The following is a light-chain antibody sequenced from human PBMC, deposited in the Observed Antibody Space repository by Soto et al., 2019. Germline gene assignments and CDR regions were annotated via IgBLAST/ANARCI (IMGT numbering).Light chain of an antibody. CDR3: QQYDDLWT. V-gene: IGKV1-33*01. CDR1: HDITNY. J-gene: IGKJ1*01. Sequence: DIQMTQSPSFLSASVGDRVTITCQASHDITNYLNWYQQKSGKAPKLLIYDASNLETGVPSRFSGSGSGTHFTFTITSLQPEDFATYYCQQYDDLWTFGQGTQVEIK. CDR2: DAS.